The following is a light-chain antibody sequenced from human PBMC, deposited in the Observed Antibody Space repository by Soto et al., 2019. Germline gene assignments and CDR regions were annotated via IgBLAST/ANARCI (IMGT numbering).Light chain of an antibody. J-gene: IGLJ2*01. V-gene: IGLV2-14*03. CDR3: SSYTSTSTV. Sequence: QLVLTQPASVSGSPGQSITISCTGTSSDVGGYNYVSWYQHHPGKAPKLMIYDVSNRPSGVSNRFSGSKSGNTASLTISGLQAEDEADYYCSSYTSTSTVFGGGTKLTVL. CDR1: SSDVGGYNY. CDR2: DVS.